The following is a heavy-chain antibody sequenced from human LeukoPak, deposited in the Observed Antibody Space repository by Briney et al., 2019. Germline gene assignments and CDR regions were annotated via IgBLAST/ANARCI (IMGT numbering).Heavy chain of an antibody. Sequence: SESLSLTCTVSGGSISSSSYYWGWIRQPPGRGVEWIGSIYYSGSTYYNPSLTSRVTISVDTSKNQFSLKLSSVTAADTAVYYCARQEKPSRYSRSWYWDYWGQGTLVTVSS. J-gene: IGHJ4*02. V-gene: IGHV4-39*01. CDR2: IYYSGST. CDR1: GGSISSSSYY. CDR3: ARQEKPSRYSRSWYWDY. D-gene: IGHD6-13*01.